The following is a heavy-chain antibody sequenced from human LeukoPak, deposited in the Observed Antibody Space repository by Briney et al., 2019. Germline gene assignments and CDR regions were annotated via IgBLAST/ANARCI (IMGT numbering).Heavy chain of an antibody. CDR2: IIDSGDST. V-gene: IGHV3-23*01. D-gene: IGHD1-26*01. CDR1: GFTFNTYA. CDR3: AKGSRRSYPYYSDY. Sequence: PGGSLRLSCAASGFTFNTYAMAWVRQAPGKGLEWVSAIIDSGDSTYYGDSVKGRFAISRDNSRNTLYLQMSNLRAEDTAIYYCAKGSRRSYPYYSDYWGQGTLVTVSS. J-gene: IGHJ4*02.